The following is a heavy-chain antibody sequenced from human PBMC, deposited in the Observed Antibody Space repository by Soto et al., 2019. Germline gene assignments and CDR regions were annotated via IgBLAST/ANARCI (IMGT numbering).Heavy chain of an antibody. D-gene: IGHD2-8*02. CDR1: GGSISSYY. CDR2: IYYSGST. CDR3: ARDKITGLFDY. V-gene: IGHV4-59*12. J-gene: IGHJ4*02. Sequence: SETLSLTCTVSGGSISSYYWRWIRQPPGKELERIGHIYYSGSTNYKPSQKSRVTISVDTSKNQFSLKLTSVTAADTAVYYCARDKITGLFDYWGQGTLVTVSS.